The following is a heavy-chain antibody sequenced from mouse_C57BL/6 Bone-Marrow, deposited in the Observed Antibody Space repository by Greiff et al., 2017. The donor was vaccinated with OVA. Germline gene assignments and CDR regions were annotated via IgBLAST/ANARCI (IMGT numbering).Heavy chain of an antibody. J-gene: IGHJ1*03. CDR3: ARRGIMAGYFDV. CDR1: GYAFSSSW. V-gene: IGHV1-82*01. Sequence: VQLQQSGPELVKPGASVKISCKASGYAFSSSWMNWVKQRPGKGLEWIGRIYPGDGDTNYKGKFKGKATLTADKSSSTAYMQLSSLTSEDSAVYFCARRGIMAGYFDVWGTGTTVTVSS. CDR2: IYPGDGDT.